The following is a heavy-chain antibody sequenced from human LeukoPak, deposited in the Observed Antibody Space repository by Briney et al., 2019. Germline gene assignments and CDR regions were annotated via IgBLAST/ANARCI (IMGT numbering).Heavy chain of an antibody. CDR2: ISGSGGST. CDR1: GFTFSSYA. Sequence: GGSLRLSCAASGFTFSSYAMSWVRQAPGEGLEWVSAISGSGGSTCYADSVKGRFTISRDNSKNTLYLQMNSLRAEDTAVYYCAKDGASYYYYYMDVWGKGTTVTVSS. D-gene: IGHD3-16*01. J-gene: IGHJ6*03. V-gene: IGHV3-23*01. CDR3: AKDGASYYYYYMDV.